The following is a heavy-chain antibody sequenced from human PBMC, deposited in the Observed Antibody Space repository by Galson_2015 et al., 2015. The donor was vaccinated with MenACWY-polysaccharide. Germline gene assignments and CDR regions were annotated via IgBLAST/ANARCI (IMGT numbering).Heavy chain of an antibody. J-gene: IGHJ4*02. Sequence: SLRLSCAASGFTFNTHWMHWVRQAPGKGLMWVSRINRDGSNTDYADSVKGRFTISRDNPKNTLFLQMNSLRAEDTAVYYCARGIPSSNWGQGTLVTVSS. CDR1: GFTFNTHW. CDR3: ARGIPSSN. CDR2: INRDGSNT. D-gene: IGHD6-6*01. V-gene: IGHV3-74*01.